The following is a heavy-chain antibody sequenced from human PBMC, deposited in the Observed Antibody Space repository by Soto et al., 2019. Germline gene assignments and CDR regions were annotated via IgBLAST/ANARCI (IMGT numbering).Heavy chain of an antibody. J-gene: IGHJ4*02. CDR3: AKYNTSWRGGQFDY. D-gene: IGHD6-13*01. Sequence: EVQLLESGGGLVQPGGSLRLSCAASGFTFSSYAMSWVRQAPGKGLEWVLAVSSSGGSTYYADSVKGRFTISRDNSKNTLYLQMNSLRAEDTAVYYCAKYNTSWRGGQFDYWGQGTLVTVSS. V-gene: IGHV3-23*01. CDR1: GFTFSSYA. CDR2: VSSSGGST.